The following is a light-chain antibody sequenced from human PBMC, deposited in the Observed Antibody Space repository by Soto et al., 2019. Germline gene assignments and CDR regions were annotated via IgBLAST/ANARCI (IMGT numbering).Light chain of an antibody. J-gene: IGKJ1*01. CDR2: RAA. V-gene: IGKV3-15*01. CDR1: QSLGGN. Sequence: EIVMTQSPATLAVYPGDTATLSCRASQSLGGNLAWYQQKPGQAPSLLIFRAANRATGVPARFIASMSGTEFTLTISGLQSEEFAVDYCQQYSNWPPWTFGPGTKVEIK. CDR3: QQYSNWPPWT.